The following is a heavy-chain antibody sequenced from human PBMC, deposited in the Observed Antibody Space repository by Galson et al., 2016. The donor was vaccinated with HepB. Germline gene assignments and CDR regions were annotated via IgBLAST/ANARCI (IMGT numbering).Heavy chain of an antibody. CDR3: ATASLRGEAFDM. CDR2: FDPDEGET. Sequence: SVKVSCKVSGYTLTASSMHWVRQAPGKGLEWMGGFDPDEGETIYAQKFQGRVTMTEDTTTDTAYMQLSSLGSEDTAVYYCATASLRGEAFDMWGRGTTVSVSS. CDR1: GYTLTASS. D-gene: IGHD5-24*01. V-gene: IGHV1-24*01. J-gene: IGHJ3*02.